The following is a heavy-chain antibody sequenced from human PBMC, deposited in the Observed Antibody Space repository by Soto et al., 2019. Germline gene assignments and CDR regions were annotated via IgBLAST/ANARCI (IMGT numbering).Heavy chain of an antibody. CDR3: AKDRGDYAIHYEDPKDFWGGFFDY. CDR2: ISYDGSNK. J-gene: IGHJ4*02. D-gene: IGHD4-17*01. CDR1: GFTFSSYG. Sequence: GGSLRLSCAASGFTFSSYGMHWVRQAPGKGLEWVAVISYDGSNKYYADSVKGRFTISRDNSKNTLYLQMNSLRAEDTAVYYCAKDRGDYAIHYEDPKDFWGGFFDYWGQGTLVTVSS. V-gene: IGHV3-30*18.